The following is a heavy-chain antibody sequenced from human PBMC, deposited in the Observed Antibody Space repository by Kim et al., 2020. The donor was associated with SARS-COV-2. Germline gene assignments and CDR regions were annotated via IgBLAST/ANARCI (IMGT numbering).Heavy chain of an antibody. CDR1: GFTFSSYA. CDR3: AKGPGVSTFSFIDH. J-gene: IGHJ5*02. D-gene: IGHD3-16*01. Sequence: GGSLRLSCAASGFTFSSYAMTWVRQAPGKGLEWVSCISGSGGSTYYADSVKGRFTISRDDSKNTLFLQANSLRAEDTAVYYCAKGPGVSTFSFIDHWGQGTLVTVSS. V-gene: IGHV3-23*01. CDR2: ISGSGGST.